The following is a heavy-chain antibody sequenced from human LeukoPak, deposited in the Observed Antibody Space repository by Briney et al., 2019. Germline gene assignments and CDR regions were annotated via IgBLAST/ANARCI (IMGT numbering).Heavy chain of an antibody. Sequence: GGSLRLSCVASGFTFSNYAMSWVRQTPGKGLEWVSAITAGGDDTFHADSVKGRLTISRDNSRNTLYLQMNSLRVEDTAVYYCAKGSASGRPYYFDYWGQGTLVTVSS. CDR1: GFTFSNYA. CDR2: ITAGGDDT. CDR3: AKGSASGRPYYFDY. J-gene: IGHJ4*02. V-gene: IGHV3-23*01. D-gene: IGHD3-16*01.